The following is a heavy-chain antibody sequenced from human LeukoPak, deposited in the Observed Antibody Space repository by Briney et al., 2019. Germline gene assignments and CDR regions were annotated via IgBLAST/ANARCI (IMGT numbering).Heavy chain of an antibody. V-gene: IGHV4-38-2*02. CDR1: GYSISSGYY. CDR2: IYHSGCT. J-gene: IGHJ4*02. Sequence: PSETLSLTCTVSGYSISSGYYWGWIRQPPGKGLEWIGSIYHSGCTYYNPSLKSRVTISVDTSKNQFSLKLSSVTAADTAVYYCARAPYYDFWSGYSGGFDYWGQGTLVTVSS. CDR3: ARAPYYDFWSGYSGGFDY. D-gene: IGHD3-3*01.